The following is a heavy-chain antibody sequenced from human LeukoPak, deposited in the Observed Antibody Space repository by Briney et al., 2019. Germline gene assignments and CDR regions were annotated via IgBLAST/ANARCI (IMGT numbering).Heavy chain of an antibody. J-gene: IGHJ4*02. CDR3: ALSGLYGGFGGGFADY. D-gene: IGHD4-23*01. V-gene: IGHV3-23*01. Sequence: GGSLRLSCAASGFTFSSYAMSWVRQAPGKGLEWVSAISGSGGSTYYADSVKGRFTISRDNSKNTLYLQMNSLRAEDTAVYYWALSGLYGGFGGGFADYWGQGTLVTVSS. CDR1: GFTFSSYA. CDR2: ISGSGGST.